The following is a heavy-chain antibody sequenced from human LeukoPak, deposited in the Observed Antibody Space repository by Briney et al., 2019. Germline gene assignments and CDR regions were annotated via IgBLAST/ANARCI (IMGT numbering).Heavy chain of an antibody. Sequence: NPSETLSLTCAVSGGSISSSNWWSWVRQPPGKGLGWVGEIYHSGSTNYNPSLKSRVTISVDKSKNQFSLKLSSVTAADTAVYYCARRGPIAVASYYFDYWGQGTLVTVSS. J-gene: IGHJ4*02. V-gene: IGHV4-4*02. CDR3: ARRGPIAVASYYFDY. CDR1: GGSISSSNW. D-gene: IGHD6-19*01. CDR2: IYHSGST.